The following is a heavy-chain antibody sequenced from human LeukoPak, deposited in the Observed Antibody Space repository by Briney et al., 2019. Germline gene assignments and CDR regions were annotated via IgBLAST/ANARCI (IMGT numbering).Heavy chain of an antibody. CDR3: ARHWGDSPNHSDDLYAFDI. J-gene: IGHJ3*02. CDR1: GDSISNYC. CDR2: IYYSGST. D-gene: IGHD1-14*01. Sequence: PSETLSLTCTVSGDSISNYCRSWIRQPPGKGLEWIGFIYYSGSTNYNPSLRSRVTISVDTSKNQFSLKLSSVTAADTAVYYCARHWGDSPNHSDDLYAFDIWGQGTMVTVSS. V-gene: IGHV4-59*08.